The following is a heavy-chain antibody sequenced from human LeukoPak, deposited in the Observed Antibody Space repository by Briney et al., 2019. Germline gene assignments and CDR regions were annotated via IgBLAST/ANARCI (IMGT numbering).Heavy chain of an antibody. CDR2: ISAYNGKT. Sequence: ASVKVSCKASGYTFTSYGITWVRQAPGQGLEWMGWISAYNGKTNYAQKFQGRVTLTTDTSTSTACMELSSLRSEDTAVYYCARLPLRSIAVGYYGMDVWGQGTTVTVSS. D-gene: IGHD6-6*01. CDR1: GYTFTSYG. J-gene: IGHJ6*02. V-gene: IGHV1-18*01. CDR3: ARLPLRSIAVGYYGMDV.